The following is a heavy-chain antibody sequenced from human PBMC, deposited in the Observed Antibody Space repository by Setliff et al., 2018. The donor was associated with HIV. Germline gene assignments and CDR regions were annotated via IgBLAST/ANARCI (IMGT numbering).Heavy chain of an antibody. V-gene: IGHV4-39*01. J-gene: IGHJ4*02. CDR2: MYYSRTT. CDR3: ARHDPEETLSFGDLSSLANFDS. D-gene: IGHD3-10*01. CDR1: DDSISSYY. Sequence: ASETLSLTCNVSDDSISSYYWGWIRQPPGRGLEWIVSMYYSRTTYYNPSLESRVALSVDTSKNQFSLHLTSVTAADTAIYYCARHDPEETLSFGDLSSLANFDSWGQGTLVTVSS.